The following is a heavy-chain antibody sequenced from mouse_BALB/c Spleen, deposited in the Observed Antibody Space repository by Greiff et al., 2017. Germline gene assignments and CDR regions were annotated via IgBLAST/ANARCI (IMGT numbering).Heavy chain of an antibody. V-gene: IGHV1-77*01. CDR1: GYTFTDYV. CDR2: LYPGSGST. CDR3: ARSLYGNYVDY. Sequence: QVQLQQSGPELVKPGASVKMSCKASGYTFTDYVISWVKQRTGQGLEWIGELYPGSGSTYYNEKFKGKATLTADKSSNTAYMQLSSLTSEDSAVYFCARSLYGNYVDYWGQGTTLTVSS. D-gene: IGHD2-1*01. J-gene: IGHJ2*01.